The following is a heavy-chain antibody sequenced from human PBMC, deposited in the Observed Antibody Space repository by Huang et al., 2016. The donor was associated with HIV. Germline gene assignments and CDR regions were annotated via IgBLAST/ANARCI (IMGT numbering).Heavy chain of an antibody. J-gene: IGHJ6*03. CDR1: GGSIGSGDYS. CDR2: IYHSGST. V-gene: IGHV4-30-2*06. D-gene: IGHD2-15*01. Sequence: QQQLQESGSGLVKPSQTLSLTCTVSGGSIGSGDYSWSWIRQSPGEGLEWVGFIYHSGSTYYNPSLKSRVTISVDTSRNQFSLKLSSVTAADTAVYYCARLPYCSGGSCRPYYYYMDVWGKGTTVTVSS. CDR3: ARLPYCSGGSCRPYYYYMDV.